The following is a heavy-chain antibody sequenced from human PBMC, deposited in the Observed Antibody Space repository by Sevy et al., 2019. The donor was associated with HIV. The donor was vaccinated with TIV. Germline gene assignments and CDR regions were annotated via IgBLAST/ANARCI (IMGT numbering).Heavy chain of an antibody. CDR2: LSGSGGST. Sequence: GGSLRLSCAASGFTFSIYAMSWVRQAPGKGLEWVSGLSGSGGSTYYAGSVKGRFTISSDNSKNTLYLQMNSLRAEDTAVYYCAKDQGDYVWGTFRDYWGQGTLVTVSS. D-gene: IGHD3-16*02. J-gene: IGHJ4*02. V-gene: IGHV3-23*01. CDR1: GFTFSIYA. CDR3: AKDQGDYVWGTFRDY.